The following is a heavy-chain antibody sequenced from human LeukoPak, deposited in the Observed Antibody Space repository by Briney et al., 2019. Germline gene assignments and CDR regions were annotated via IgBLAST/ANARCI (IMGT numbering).Heavy chain of an antibody. J-gene: IGHJ4*02. Sequence: SETLSLTCTVSGGSISSYYWSWIRQPPGKGLEWIGYIYYSGSTNYNPSLKSRVTMSVDTSKNQFSLKLGSVTAADTAVYYCARGSGWSIYYFDYWGQGALVTVSS. V-gene: IGHV4-59*12. CDR2: IYYSGST. CDR1: GGSISSYY. CDR3: ARGSGWSIYYFDY. D-gene: IGHD6-19*01.